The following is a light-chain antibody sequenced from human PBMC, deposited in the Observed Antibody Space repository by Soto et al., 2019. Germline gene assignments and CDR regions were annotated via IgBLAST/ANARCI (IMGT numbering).Light chain of an antibody. J-gene: IGKJ4*01. Sequence: DIPLTQSPSSLSASVGDRVTITCQASQDINNYLNWYQQKPWKASKLLIFDSSSVETGVPSRFSGSGSGTHFTFTISSLEPEDIATYHCQQYEDLPLTFGGGTRVELK. CDR2: DSS. V-gene: IGKV1-33*01. CDR1: QDINNY. CDR3: QQYEDLPLT.